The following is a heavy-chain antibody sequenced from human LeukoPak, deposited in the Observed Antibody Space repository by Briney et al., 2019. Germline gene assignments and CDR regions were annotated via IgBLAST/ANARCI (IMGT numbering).Heavy chain of an antibody. CDR1: GGSFSGYY. CDR3: ARGSYYGGGVY. V-gene: IGHV4-34*01. D-gene: IGHD3-22*01. Sequence: ETLSLTCAVYGGSFSGYYWSWIRQPPGKGLEWIGEINHSGSTNYNPSLKSRVTISVDTSKNQFSLKLSSVTAADTAVYYRARGSYYGGGVYWGQGTLVTVSS. J-gene: IGHJ4*02. CDR2: INHSGST.